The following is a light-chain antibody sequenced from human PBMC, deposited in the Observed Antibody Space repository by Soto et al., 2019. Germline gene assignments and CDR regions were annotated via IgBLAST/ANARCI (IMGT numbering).Light chain of an antibody. Sequence: DIVLTQSPGTLSLSPGERATLSCRASETVNSNYLAWFQQKPGQAPRLLIYGASSRATGIPDRFSGSGSGTDFTLTISRLEPEDFAVYYCQQYGSSPPWTFGQGTKVDIK. V-gene: IGKV3-20*01. J-gene: IGKJ1*01. CDR2: GAS. CDR1: ETVNSNY. CDR3: QQYGSSPPWT.